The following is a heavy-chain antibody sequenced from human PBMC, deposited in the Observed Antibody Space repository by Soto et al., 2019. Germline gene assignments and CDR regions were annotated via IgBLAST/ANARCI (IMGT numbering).Heavy chain of an antibody. CDR3: ASGGADSSGYYYNWFDP. CDR1: GGSISSGDYY. Sequence: SETLSLTCTVSGGSISSGDYYWSWIRQPPGKGLEWIGYIYYSGSTYYNPSLKSRVTISVDTSKNQFSLKLSSVTAADTAVYYCASGGADSSGYYYNWFDPWGQGTLVTVSS. J-gene: IGHJ5*02. CDR2: IYYSGST. D-gene: IGHD3-22*01. V-gene: IGHV4-30-4*01.